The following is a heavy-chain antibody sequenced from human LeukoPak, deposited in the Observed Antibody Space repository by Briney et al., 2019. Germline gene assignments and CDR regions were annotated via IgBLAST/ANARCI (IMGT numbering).Heavy chain of an antibody. D-gene: IGHD6-13*01. V-gene: IGHV4-59*12. J-gene: IGHJ4*02. CDR3: AREKQQLVQG. CDR2: IYYSGST. CDR1: GGSISSYY. Sequence: SETLSLTCTVSGGSISSYYWSWIRQPPGKGLEWIGYIYYSGSTNYNPSLKSRVTISVDTSKNQFSLKLSSVTAADTAVYYCAREKQQLVQGWGQGTLVTVSS.